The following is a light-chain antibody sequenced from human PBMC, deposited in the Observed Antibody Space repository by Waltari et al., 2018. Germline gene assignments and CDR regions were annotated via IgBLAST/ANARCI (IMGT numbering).Light chain of an antibody. CDR3: QAWGTGFRV. CDR2: VNTDGSH. CDR1: GGHTDNA. V-gene: IGLV4-69*01. J-gene: IGLJ2*01. Sequence: QLVLTQSPSASASLGASVKLTCTVSGGHTDNAIARHHQRPEKGPRYLLKVNTDGSHVKGDGIPDRFSGSSSGAERYLTISSLQSDDEADYYCQAWGTGFRVFGGGTKLTVL.